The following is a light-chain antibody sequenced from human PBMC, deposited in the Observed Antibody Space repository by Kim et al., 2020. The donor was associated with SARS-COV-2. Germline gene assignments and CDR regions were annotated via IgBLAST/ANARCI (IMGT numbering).Light chain of an antibody. J-gene: IGLJ1*01. V-gene: IGLV2-14*01. CDR2: DVS. CDR1: SSDVGGYNY. Sequence: QSALTQPASVSGSPGQSITISCTGTSSDVGGYNYVSGYQQHPGNAPKLMIYDVSKRPSGFSNRFSGSKSGNTASLTISGLQAEDEADYYCSSYTSSAYFFGTGTKVTVL. CDR3: SSYTSSAYF.